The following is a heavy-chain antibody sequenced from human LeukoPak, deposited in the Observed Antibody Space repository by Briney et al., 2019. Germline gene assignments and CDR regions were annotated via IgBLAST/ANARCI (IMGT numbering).Heavy chain of an antibody. CDR3: AKGGQGNGPSRGAVYGMDV. J-gene: IGHJ6*02. V-gene: IGHV3-53*04. Sequence: GGSLRLSCAASGFTVSSNYMSWVRQAPGKGLEWVSVIYSGGSTYYADSVKGRFTISRHNSKNTLYLQMNSLRAEDTAVYYCAKGGQGNGPSRGAVYGMDVWGQGTTVTVSS. CDR2: IYSGGST. CDR1: GFTVSSNY. D-gene: IGHD1-26*01.